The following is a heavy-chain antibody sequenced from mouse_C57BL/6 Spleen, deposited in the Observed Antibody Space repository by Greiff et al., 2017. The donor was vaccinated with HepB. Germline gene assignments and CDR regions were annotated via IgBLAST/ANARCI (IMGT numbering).Heavy chain of an antibody. J-gene: IGHJ4*01. CDR2: SRNKANDYTT. V-gene: IGHV7-1*01. Sequence: EVHLVESGGGLVQSGRSLRLSCATSGFTFSDFYMEWVRQAPGKGLEWIAASRNKANDYTTEYSASVKGRFIVSRDTSQSILYLQMNALRAEDTAIYYCARDALGSAMDYWGQGTSVTVSS. D-gene: IGHD4-1*01. CDR1: GFTFSDFY. CDR3: ARDALGSAMDY.